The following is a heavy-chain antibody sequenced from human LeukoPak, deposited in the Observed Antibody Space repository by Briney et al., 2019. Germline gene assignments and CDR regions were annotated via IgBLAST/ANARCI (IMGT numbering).Heavy chain of an antibody. J-gene: IGHJ4*02. CDR1: AFTFSTYE. D-gene: IGHD5-12*01. V-gene: IGHV3-48*03. CDR3: ARDRQGGYGFDY. CDR2: ISASGNTI. Sequence: GGSLRLSCAGAAFTFSTYEIKWVRQAPGKGLEWVSYISASGNTIYYADSVKGRFTISRDDAKDSVYLQMNSLRAEDTAVYYCARDRQGGYGFDYWGQGTLVTVSS.